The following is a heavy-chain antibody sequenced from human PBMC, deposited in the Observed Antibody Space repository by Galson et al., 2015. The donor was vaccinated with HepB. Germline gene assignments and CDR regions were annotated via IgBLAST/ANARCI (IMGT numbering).Heavy chain of an antibody. CDR2: IKQDGSEK. V-gene: IGHV3-7*01. J-gene: IGHJ6*02. CDR1: GFTFSSYW. Sequence: SLRLSCAASGFTFSSYWMSWVRQAPGKGLEWVANIKQDGSEKYYVDSVKGRFTISRDNAKNSLYLQMNSLRAEDTAVYYCARSPYYLGGLYYYCGMDVWGQGTTVTVSS. CDR3: ARSPYYLGGLYYYCGMDV. D-gene: IGHD1-26*01.